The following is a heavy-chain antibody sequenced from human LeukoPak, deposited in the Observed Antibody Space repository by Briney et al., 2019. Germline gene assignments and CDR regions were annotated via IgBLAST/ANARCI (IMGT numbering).Heavy chain of an antibody. CDR2: IKQNGSDK. CDR1: GFTFSSYW. V-gene: IGHV3-7*01. D-gene: IGHD2-8*01. Sequence: GGSLRLSCAASGFTFSSYWMSWVRQAPGKGLEWVANIKQNGSDKYYVDSVKGRFTISRDNAKNSLYLQMNSLSAEDTALYYCARGGGYCTNGVCYGGWNNWFDPWGQGTLVTVSS. J-gene: IGHJ5*02. CDR3: ARGGGYCTNGVCYGGWNNWFDP.